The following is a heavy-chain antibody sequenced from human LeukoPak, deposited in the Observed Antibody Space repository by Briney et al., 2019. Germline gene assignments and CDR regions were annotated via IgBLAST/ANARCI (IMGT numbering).Heavy chain of an antibody. CDR1: GFTFSSYW. Sequence: PGGSLRLSCAASGFTFSSYWMHWVRQAPGKGVVWVSRISKDGSRTDYADSVKGRFTISRDNAKNTLYLQMNSLRAEDTALYYCARAVSITARSTGYWGQGTLVTVSS. CDR2: ISKDGSRT. D-gene: IGHD6-6*01. J-gene: IGHJ4*02. CDR3: ARAVSITARSTGY. V-gene: IGHV3-74*01.